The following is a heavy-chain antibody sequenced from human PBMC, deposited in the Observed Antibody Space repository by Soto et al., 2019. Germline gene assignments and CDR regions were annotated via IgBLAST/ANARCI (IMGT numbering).Heavy chain of an antibody. Sequence: GGSLRLSCAASGFTFSDYYMSWFRQAPGKGLEWVSYISGSGSTIHDADSVKGRFTISRDNAKNSLYLQMNSLRDEDTDVYYCARPGYIEAAGTPDYWGQGTLVTVSS. J-gene: IGHJ4*02. CDR3: ARPGYIEAAGTPDY. V-gene: IGHV3-11*01. D-gene: IGHD6-13*01. CDR2: ISGSGSTI. CDR1: GFTFSDYY.